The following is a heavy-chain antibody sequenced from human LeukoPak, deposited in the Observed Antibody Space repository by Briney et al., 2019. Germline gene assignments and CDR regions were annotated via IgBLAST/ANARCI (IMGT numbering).Heavy chain of an antibody. D-gene: IGHD6-13*01. CDR3: ARRRSWYYFDY. CDR1: GFTFSSYS. J-gene: IGHJ4*02. Sequence: PGGSLRLSCAASGFTFSSYSMNWVHQAPGKGLEWVSSISRSSSYIYYADSVKGRFTISRDNAKNSLYLQMNSLRAEDTAVYYCARRRSWYYFDYWGQGALVTVSS. V-gene: IGHV3-21*04. CDR2: ISRSSSYI.